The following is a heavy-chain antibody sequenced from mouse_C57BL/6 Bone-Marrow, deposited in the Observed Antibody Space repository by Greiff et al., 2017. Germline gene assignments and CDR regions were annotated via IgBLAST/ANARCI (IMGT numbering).Heavy chain of an antibody. CDR3: ARDRDGYDGYYYAMDY. CDR1: GYTFTSYW. CDR2: IDPSDSYT. D-gene: IGHD2-2*01. V-gene: IGHV1-69*01. Sequence: VQLQQPGAELVMPGASVKLSCKASGYTFTSYWMHWVKQRPGQGLEWIGEIDPSDSYTNYNQKFKGKATLTVDKSSSTAYMQLSSLTSEDSAVYYCARDRDGYDGYYYAMDYWGQGTSVTVSS. J-gene: IGHJ4*01.